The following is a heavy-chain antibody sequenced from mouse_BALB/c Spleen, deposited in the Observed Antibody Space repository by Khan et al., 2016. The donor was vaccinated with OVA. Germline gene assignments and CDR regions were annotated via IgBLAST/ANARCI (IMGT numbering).Heavy chain of an antibody. V-gene: IGHV1-9*01. D-gene: IGHD1-1*02. CDR2: ILPGSGST. CDR1: GYTFSSYW. J-gene: IGHJ4*01. CDR3: ARSGGYYAMDY. Sequence: QVRLQQSGAELMKPGASVKIFCKATGYTFSSYWIEWVKQRPGHGLEWIGEILPGSGSTNYNEKFKGKATFTADTSSNTAYMQLSSLTSEDSAVYYCARSGGYYAMDYWGQGTSVTVSS.